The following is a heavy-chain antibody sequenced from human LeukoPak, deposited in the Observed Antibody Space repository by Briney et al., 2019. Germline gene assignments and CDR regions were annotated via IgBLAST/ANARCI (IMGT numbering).Heavy chain of an antibody. CDR3: AKDIYDSYRVIYLDY. D-gene: IGHD3-22*01. CDR1: GFTFSSYA. J-gene: IGHJ4*02. Sequence: SGGSLRLSCAASGFTFSSYAMSWVRQAPGKGLEWVSAISGSGGSTYYADSVKGRFTISRDNSKNTLYLQMNSLRAEDTAVYYCAKDIYDSYRVIYLDYWGQGTLVTVSS. CDR2: ISGSGGST. V-gene: IGHV3-23*01.